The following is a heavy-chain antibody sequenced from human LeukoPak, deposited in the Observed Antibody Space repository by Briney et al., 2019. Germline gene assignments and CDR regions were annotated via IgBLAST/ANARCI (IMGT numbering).Heavy chain of an antibody. Sequence: GGSLRLSCAASGFTFSSYAMSWVRQAPGEGLEWVSAISGGGGSTYYADSVKGRFTISRDNSKNTLYLQMNSLRAEDTAVYYCAKDWERGYSVYAFDIWGQGTMVTVSS. CDR3: AKDWERGYSVYAFDI. CDR1: GFTFSSYA. CDR2: ISGGGGST. V-gene: IGHV3-23*01. D-gene: IGHD5-18*01. J-gene: IGHJ3*02.